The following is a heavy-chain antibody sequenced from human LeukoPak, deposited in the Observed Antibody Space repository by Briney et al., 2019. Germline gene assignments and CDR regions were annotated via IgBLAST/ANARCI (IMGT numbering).Heavy chain of an antibody. V-gene: IGHV1-2*02. Sequence: ASVKVSCKASGYTLTDYYMHWVRRAPGQGLEWVAWINPSSGATTYAQKFQGRVTLTKDTSINTAYMELSRLTSDDTAMYYCAREANSWYHSWGQGTLVTVSS. CDR1: GYTLTDYY. D-gene: IGHD2/OR15-2a*01. CDR2: INPSSGAT. CDR3: AREANSWYHS. J-gene: IGHJ4*02.